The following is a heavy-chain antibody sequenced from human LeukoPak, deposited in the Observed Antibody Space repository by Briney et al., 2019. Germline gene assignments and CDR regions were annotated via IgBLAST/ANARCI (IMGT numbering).Heavy chain of an antibody. CDR2: IYYSGST. Sequence: SETLSLTCTVSGGSISSYYWSWIRQPPGKGLEWIGYIYYSGSTNYNPSLKSRVTISVDTSKNQFSLQLSSVTAADTAVYYCARETTVTTGGFDPWGQGTLVTVSS. J-gene: IGHJ5*02. CDR3: ARETTVTTGGFDP. CDR1: GGSISSYY. D-gene: IGHD4-17*01. V-gene: IGHV4-59*01.